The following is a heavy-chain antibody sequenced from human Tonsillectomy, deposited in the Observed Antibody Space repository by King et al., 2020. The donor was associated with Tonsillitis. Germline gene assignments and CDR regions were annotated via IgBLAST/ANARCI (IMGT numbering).Heavy chain of an antibody. D-gene: IGHD3-10*01. J-gene: IGHJ4*02. CDR3: TMGSVISH. CDR1: GFTVSVSY. CDR2: IHRDATT. V-gene: IGHV3-53*04. Sequence: VQLVESGGGLVQPGGSLRLSCAASGFTVSVSYMNWVRQPPGKGLEWVSFIHRDATTYYADTVKGRFTISRHDSENTLYLQMNSLRPEDTALYYCTMGSVISHWGQGTLVTVSS.